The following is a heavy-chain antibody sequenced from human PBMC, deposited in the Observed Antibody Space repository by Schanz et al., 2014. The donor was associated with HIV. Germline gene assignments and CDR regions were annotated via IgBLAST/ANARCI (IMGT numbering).Heavy chain of an antibody. J-gene: IGHJ4*02. CDR3: ARGSVVRGVDN. V-gene: IGHV4-31*03. D-gene: IGHD3-10*01. CDR1: GGSISSGGFY. Sequence: QVQLRESGPGLVKPSQTLSLTCNVSGGSISSGGFYWSWIRQRPGEGLEWIGYINFSGSTNYNPSRKSRGDISKDTSKNHVSLKLTSVTAADTAVYFCARGSVVRGVDNWGQGALVIVSP. CDR2: INFSGST.